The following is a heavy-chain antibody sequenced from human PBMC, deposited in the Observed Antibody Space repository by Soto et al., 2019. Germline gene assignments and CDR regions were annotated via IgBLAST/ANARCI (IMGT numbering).Heavy chain of an antibody. CDR1: GYSFTSYW. Sequence: GESLKISCKGSGYSFTSYWIGWVRQMPGKGLEWMGIIYPGDSDTRYSPSFQGQVTISADKSISTAYLQWSSLKASDTAMYYCARQYPFMDGGNSPFDYWGQGTLVTVSS. CDR2: IYPGDSDT. V-gene: IGHV5-51*01. D-gene: IGHD2-21*02. J-gene: IGHJ4*02. CDR3: ARQYPFMDGGNSPFDY.